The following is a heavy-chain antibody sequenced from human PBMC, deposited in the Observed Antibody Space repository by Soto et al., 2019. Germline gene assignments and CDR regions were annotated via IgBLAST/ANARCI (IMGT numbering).Heavy chain of an antibody. V-gene: IGHV4-61*01. Sequence: SETLLLTSTVSGGSGTRGSHYWSWIPQYPGKGLEWIGYIYYNGGTNNNPPLKSRVTISVDKSKNQFSLRLSSVTAEDTTMYYCARDRTGNSDGCFDSWGPGTVDGVSS. CDR2: IYYNGGT. J-gene: IGHJ4*02. D-gene: IGHD1-7*01. CDR3: ARDRTGNSDGCFDS. CDR1: GGSGTRGSHY.